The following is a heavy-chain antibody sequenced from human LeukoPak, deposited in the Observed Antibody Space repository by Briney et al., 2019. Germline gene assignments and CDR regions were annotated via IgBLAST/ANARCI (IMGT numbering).Heavy chain of an antibody. Sequence: PSETLSLTCTVSGDSIRSTSYYWGWIRQPPGKGLEWIGSIYYSGNTYYNPSLMSRVTISVDTSKNQFSLHLSSVTAADTAVYYCARGRRIVVVLGATRTHRDYYMDVWGKGTTVTVSS. CDR1: GDSIRSTSYY. CDR3: ARGRRIVVVLGATRTHRDYYMDV. J-gene: IGHJ6*03. CDR2: IYYSGNT. V-gene: IGHV4-39*07. D-gene: IGHD2-15*01.